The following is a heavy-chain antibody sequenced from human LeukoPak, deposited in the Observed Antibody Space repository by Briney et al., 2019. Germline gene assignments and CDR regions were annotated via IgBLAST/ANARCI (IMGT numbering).Heavy chain of an antibody. CDR3: ARISGSYYAIDY. Sequence: SETLSLTCAVYGGSFSGYYWSWIRQPPGKGLEWIGEINHSGSTHYNPSLKSRVTISVDTSKNQFSLKLSSVTAADTAVYYCARISGSYYAIDYWGQGTLVTVSS. D-gene: IGHD1-26*01. V-gene: IGHV4-34*01. CDR1: GGSFSGYY. J-gene: IGHJ4*02. CDR2: INHSGST.